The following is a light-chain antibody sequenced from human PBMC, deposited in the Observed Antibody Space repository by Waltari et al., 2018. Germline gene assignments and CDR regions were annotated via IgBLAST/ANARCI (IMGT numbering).Light chain of an antibody. V-gene: IGKV4-1*01. CDR3: QQYYSTPQT. Sequence: DIVMTQSPDSLAVSLGERATINCKSSQSVLYSSNNKNYLAWYQQKPGQPPKRCISWAFTREAGVPDRFSGSGSGTDFTLTISSLQAEDVALYYCQQYYSTPQTFGQGTKLEIK. CDR2: WAF. CDR1: QSVLYSSNNKNY. J-gene: IGKJ2*01.